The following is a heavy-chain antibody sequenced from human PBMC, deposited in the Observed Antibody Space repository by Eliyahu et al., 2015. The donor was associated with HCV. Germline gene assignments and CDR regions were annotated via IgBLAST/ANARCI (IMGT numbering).Heavy chain of an antibody. J-gene: IGHJ3*02. D-gene: IGHD3-10*01. CDR2: ISYDGSNK. Sequence: LEWVAVISYDGSNKYYADSVKGRFTISRDNSKNTLYLQMNSLRAEDTAVYYCAKTGRFHGSGRQNDAFDIWGQGTMVTVSS. V-gene: IGHV3-30*18. CDR3: AKTGRFHGSGRQNDAFDI.